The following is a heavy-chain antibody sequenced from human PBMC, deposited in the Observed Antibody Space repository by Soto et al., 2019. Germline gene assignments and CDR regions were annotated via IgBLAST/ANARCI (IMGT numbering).Heavy chain of an antibody. D-gene: IGHD2-15*01. J-gene: IGHJ2*01. Sequence: QVHLVQSGAEVKEPGASVKVSCQASGYTFTNYAISWVRQAPGHGLEWMGWIRPSTGDTDQAQRFQDRVTMTLATSSSTANMEVRSLGTDETAVYYSARCYCSIGSCYACWHLDLWGPGTLVTVSS. CDR2: IRPSTGDT. CDR1: GYTFTNYA. V-gene: IGHV1-18*01. CDR3: ARCYCSIGSCYACWHLDL.